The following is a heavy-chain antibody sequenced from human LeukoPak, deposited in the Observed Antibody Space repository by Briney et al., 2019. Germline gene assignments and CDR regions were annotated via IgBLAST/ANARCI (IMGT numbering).Heavy chain of an antibody. D-gene: IGHD5-24*01. V-gene: IGHV3-43*02. CDR2: ISGDGGST. J-gene: IGHJ5*02. Sequence: GGSLRLSCAASGFTFDDYAIHWVRQAPGKGLEWVSLISGDGGSTYYADSVKGRFTISRENSKNSLYLQMNSLRTEDTALYYCAKDPATRDGHGAWFDPWGQGTLVTVSS. CDR1: GFTFDDYA. CDR3: AKDPATRDGHGAWFDP.